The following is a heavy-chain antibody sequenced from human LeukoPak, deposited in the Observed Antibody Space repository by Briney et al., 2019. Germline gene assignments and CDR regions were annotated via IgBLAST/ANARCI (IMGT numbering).Heavy chain of an antibody. V-gene: IGHV1-69-2*01. CDR3: ATGDGKTAIAAARYGNY. CDR1: GYTFTDYY. J-gene: IGHJ4*02. Sequence: GASVKVSCKASGYTFTDYYMHWVQQAPGKGLEWMGRVDPEDGETIYAEKFQGRVTITADTSTDTAYMELSSLRSEDTAVYYCATGDGKTAIAAARYGNYWGQGTLVTVSS. D-gene: IGHD6-13*01. CDR2: VDPEDGET.